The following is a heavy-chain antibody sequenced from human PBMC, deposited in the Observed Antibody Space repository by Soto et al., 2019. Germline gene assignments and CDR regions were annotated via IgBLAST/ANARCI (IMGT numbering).Heavy chain of an antibody. J-gene: IGHJ5*02. Sequence: VGSLRLSCAASGFTFSSYAMSWVRQAPGKGLEWVSAISGSGGSTYYADSVKGRFTISRDNSKNTLYLQMNSLRAEDTAVYYCAKDRVRIAAAGTSWFAPWGQGTLVTVSS. V-gene: IGHV3-23*01. CDR1: GFTFSSYA. CDR3: AKDRVRIAAAGTSWFAP. D-gene: IGHD6-13*01. CDR2: ISGSGGST.